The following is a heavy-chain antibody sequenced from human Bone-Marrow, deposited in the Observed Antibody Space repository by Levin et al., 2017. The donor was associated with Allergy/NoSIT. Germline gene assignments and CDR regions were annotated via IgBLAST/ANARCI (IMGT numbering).Heavy chain of an antibody. CDR3: ARDRAQNVGAISFNFFDP. J-gene: IGHJ5*02. D-gene: IGHD3-16*02. V-gene: IGHV1-69*13. CDR1: GGTFSSYP. Sequence: ASVKVSCKASGGTFSSYPISWARQAPGQGLEWMGGIIPMFGSTDYAQQFQGRVTITADESTTTAYMELSSLKSDDTAVYFCARDRAQNVGAISFNFFDPWGQGTLVTVSS. CDR2: IIPMFGST.